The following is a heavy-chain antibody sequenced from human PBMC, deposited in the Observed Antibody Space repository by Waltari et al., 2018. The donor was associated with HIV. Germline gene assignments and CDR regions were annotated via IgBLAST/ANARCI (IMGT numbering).Heavy chain of an antibody. J-gene: IGHJ6*04. CDR1: GGTFSNYG. Sequence: QVQLVQSGAEVKKPGSSVKVSCKASGGTFSNYGISWVRQAPGQGLEWMGGSIPMFGRARDAQKFQGRGTITAYESTSKAYMEVSSLRHVGTAVYCCARGKDSGSWYHDSHYYGMDVWGEGTTVTVSS. V-gene: IGHV1-69*01. CDR3: ARGKDSGSWYHDSHYYGMDV. CDR2: SIPMFGRA. D-gene: IGHD6-13*01.